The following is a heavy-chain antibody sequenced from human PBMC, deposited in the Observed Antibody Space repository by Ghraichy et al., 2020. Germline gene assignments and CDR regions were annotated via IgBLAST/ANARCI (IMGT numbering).Heavy chain of an antibody. CDR2: IRYDGSNK. V-gene: IGHV3-30*02. D-gene: IGHD3-10*02. CDR3: AKVAPYYVAWRYYYFDY. J-gene: IGHJ4*02. CDR1: GFTFSSYG. Sequence: GESLNISCAASGFTFSSYGMHWVRQAPGKGLEWVAFIRYDGSNKYYADSVKGRFTISRNNSKNTLYLQNNSLRAEDTAVYYCAKVAPYYVAWRYYYFDYWCKGTLVTVSS.